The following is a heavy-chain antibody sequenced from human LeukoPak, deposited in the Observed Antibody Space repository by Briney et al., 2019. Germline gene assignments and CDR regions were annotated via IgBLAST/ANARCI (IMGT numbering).Heavy chain of an antibody. CDR1: GFTFSSYA. J-gene: IGHJ4*02. V-gene: IGHV3-30-3*01. D-gene: IGHD5-18*01. Sequence: GRSLRLSCAASGFTFSSYAMHWVRQAPGKGLEWVVVISYDGSNKYYADSVKGRFTISRDNSKNTLYLQMNSLRAEDTAVYYCARDPRIQLWFPLFDYWGQGTLVTVSS. CDR2: ISYDGSNK. CDR3: ARDPRIQLWFPLFDY.